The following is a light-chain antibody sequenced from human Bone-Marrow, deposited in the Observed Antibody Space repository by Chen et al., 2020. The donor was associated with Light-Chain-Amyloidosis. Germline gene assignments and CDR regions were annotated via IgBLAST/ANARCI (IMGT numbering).Light chain of an antibody. CDR3: CSHRCPATLL. J-gene: IGLJ2*01. CDR2: EVN. V-gene: IGLV2-18*02. Sequence: QSALTQSPSVSGSLGQSVTISCTGTSSDIGRSDRVSWYQQPPGSAPKLIIYEVNNRPSGVPNRFSGSKSGNRASLTISWLQAEVAADYFCCSHRCPATLLFGGGTRVTVL. CDR1: SSDIGRSDR.